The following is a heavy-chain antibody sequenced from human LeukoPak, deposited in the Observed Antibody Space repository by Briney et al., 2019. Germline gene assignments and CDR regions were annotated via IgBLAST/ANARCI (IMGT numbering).Heavy chain of an antibody. CDR3: ARVGEQAAAGTLDY. V-gene: IGHV5-51*01. CDR1: GSSFTSYW. D-gene: IGHD6-13*01. J-gene: IGHJ4*02. Sequence: GESLQISCKGSGSSFTSYWIGWVRQLPGKGLEGMGIIYPGDSDTRYSPSFQGQVTISADKSISTAYLQWSSLKASDTAMYYCARVGEQAAAGTLDYWGQGTLVTVSS. CDR2: IYPGDSDT.